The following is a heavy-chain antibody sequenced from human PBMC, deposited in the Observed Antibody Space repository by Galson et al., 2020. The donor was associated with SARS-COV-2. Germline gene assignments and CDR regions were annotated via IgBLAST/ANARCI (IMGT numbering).Heavy chain of an antibody. Sequence: SETLSLTCAVYGGSFSGYYWSWIRQPPGKGLEWIGEINHSGSTNYNPSLKSRVTISVDTSKNQFSLKLSSVTAADTAVYYCARDLGFNHYYYYGMDVWGQGTTVTVSS. CDR2: INHSGST. CDR3: ARDLGFNHYYYYGMDV. D-gene: IGHD3-16*01. CDR1: GGSFSGYY. J-gene: IGHJ6*02. V-gene: IGHV4-34*01.